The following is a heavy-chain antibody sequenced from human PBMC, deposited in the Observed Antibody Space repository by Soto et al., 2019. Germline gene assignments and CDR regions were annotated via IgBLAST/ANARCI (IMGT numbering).Heavy chain of an antibody. CDR2: ISSSSSTI. CDR3: ARAIYIVVVTVPRDY. D-gene: IGHD2-21*02. CDR1: GFTFSSYS. V-gene: IGHV3-48*02. J-gene: IGHJ4*02. Sequence: EVQLVESGGGLVQPGGSLRLSCAASGFTFSSYSMNWVRQAPGKGLEWVSYISSSSSTIYYADSVKGRFTISRDNDKNSLYLQMNSLRDEDTAVYYCARAIYIVVVTVPRDYWGQGTLVTVSS.